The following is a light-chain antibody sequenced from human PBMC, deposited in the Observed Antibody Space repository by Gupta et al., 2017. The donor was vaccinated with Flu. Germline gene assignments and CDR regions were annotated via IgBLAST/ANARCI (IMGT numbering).Light chain of an antibody. V-gene: IGKV3D-15*01. CDR2: STS. J-gene: IGKJ1*01. Sequence: EIVMTQSPATLSVSPGERATLSCRASQRVSGNLAWYQKKAGQAPRLLIYSTSTRVTGIPARFSGRGSGTEFTLTISSLESEDVALYYCQQYKNGPPWTFGQGTKVEIK. CDR1: QRVSGN. CDR3: QQYKNGPPWT.